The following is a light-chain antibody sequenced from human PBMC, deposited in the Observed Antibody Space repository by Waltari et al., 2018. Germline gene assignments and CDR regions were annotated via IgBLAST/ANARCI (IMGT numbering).Light chain of an antibody. V-gene: IGLV2-23*02. CDR3: CSYVGRGNVL. J-gene: IGLJ2*01. CDR2: EVA. CDR1: TNDIGSYNL. Sequence: QSALTQPASVSGSPGQSITISCTGTTNDIGSYNLVSWYQQHPGKAPKLIIYEVAKRPSGVSSRFSGSRSGNVASLTISGLQAEDEADYYCCSYVGRGNVLFGGGTKLTVL.